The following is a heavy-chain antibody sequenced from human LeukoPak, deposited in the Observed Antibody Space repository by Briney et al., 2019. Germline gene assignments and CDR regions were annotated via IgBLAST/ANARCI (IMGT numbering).Heavy chain of an antibody. V-gene: IGHV3-30*02. J-gene: IGHJ5*02. CDR1: GFTFRSYG. CDR2: ITYDGSNK. CDR3: ANEAGYCSDGRCPYDP. Sequence: PGGSLRLSCAGSGFTFRSYGMHWVRQAPGKGLEWGAFITYDGSNKYYADSVKGRFTISRDNYKNMSYVQMNSLRGQGTAVYNCANEAGYCSDGRCPYDPWGQGPLVTVSS. D-gene: IGHD2-15*01.